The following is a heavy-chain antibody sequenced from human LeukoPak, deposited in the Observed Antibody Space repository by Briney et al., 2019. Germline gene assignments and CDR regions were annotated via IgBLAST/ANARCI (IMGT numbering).Heavy chain of an antibody. CDR1: GYIFSRYG. CDR3: ATGYGPTFDY. D-gene: IGHD5-18*01. V-gene: IGHV7-4-1*02. J-gene: IGHJ4*02. Sequence: ASVKVSCKASGYIFSRYGMNWVRQAPGQGLEWMGWIDTNIGNPTYAQGFTGRFVFSLDTSVSTAYLQISSLKAEDTAVYYCATGYGPTFDYWGQGTLVTVSS. CDR2: IDTNIGNP.